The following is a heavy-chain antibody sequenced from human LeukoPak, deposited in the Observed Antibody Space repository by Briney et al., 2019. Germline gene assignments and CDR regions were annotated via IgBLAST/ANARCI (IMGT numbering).Heavy chain of an antibody. Sequence: ASVKVSCKASGYTFTRYYVHWVRQAPGQGLECMGGIIPIFGTANYAQKFQGRVTITADESTSTAYMELSSLRYEDTAVYYCARVWCSGGGCYSSRGAFDIWGQGTMVTVSS. D-gene: IGHD2-15*01. CDR3: ARVWCSGGGCYSSRGAFDI. CDR1: GYTFTRYY. V-gene: IGHV1-69*13. J-gene: IGHJ3*02. CDR2: IIPIFGTA.